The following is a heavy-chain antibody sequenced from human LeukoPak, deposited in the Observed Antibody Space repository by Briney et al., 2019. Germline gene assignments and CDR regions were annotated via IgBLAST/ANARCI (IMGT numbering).Heavy chain of an antibody. CDR2: ISSSSTI. J-gene: IGHJ3*02. V-gene: IGHV3-48*01. Sequence: GGSLRLSCAASGFTFSSYSMNWVRQAPGKGLEWVSYISSSSTIYYADSVKGRFTISRDNAKNSLYLQMNSLRAEDTAVYYCARESLYCSSTSCYNGAFDIWGQGTMVTVSS. CDR3: ARESLYCSSTSCYNGAFDI. D-gene: IGHD2-2*02. CDR1: GFTFSSYS.